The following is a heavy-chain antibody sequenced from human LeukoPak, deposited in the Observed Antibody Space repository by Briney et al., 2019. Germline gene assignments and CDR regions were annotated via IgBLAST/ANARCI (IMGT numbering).Heavy chain of an antibody. J-gene: IGHJ4*02. D-gene: IGHD7-27*01. CDR1: GFSFSSYW. CDR2: INRDGSEQ. V-gene: IGHV3-7*04. CDR3: ARKFLTGRLIDY. Sequence: GGSLRLSCAASGFSFSSYWMSWVRQAPGGGLEWVANINRDGSEQFYVDSVKGRFAISRDTSKNTLYLQMNGLRAEDTALYYCARKFLTGRLIDYWGQGTLVTVSS.